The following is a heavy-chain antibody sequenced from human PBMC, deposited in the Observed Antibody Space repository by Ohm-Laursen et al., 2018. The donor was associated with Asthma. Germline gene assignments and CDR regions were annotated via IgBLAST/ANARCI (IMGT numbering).Heavy chain of an antibody. V-gene: IGHV3-30-3*01. Sequence: CLRLACTASGFTLRSYAMHWVRQAPGKGLEWVAVGGSSYDGGLKYYADSVNGRFTVSRDDSKNTLYLQMNSLRPDDTAVYYCARDVMEWYLPAFDFWGQGTLVTVSS. CDR1: GFTLRSYA. CDR3: ARDVMEWYLPAFDF. CDR2: GGSSYDGGLK. D-gene: IGHD3-3*01. J-gene: IGHJ4*02.